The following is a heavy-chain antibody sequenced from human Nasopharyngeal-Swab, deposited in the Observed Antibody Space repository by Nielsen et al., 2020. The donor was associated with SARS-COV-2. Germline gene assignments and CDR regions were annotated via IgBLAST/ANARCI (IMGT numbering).Heavy chain of an antibody. CDR2: INRSGST. CDR1: GGSFSGYY. CDR3: ARGEFRKYYFAY. D-gene: IGHD3-10*01. J-gene: IGHJ4*02. V-gene: IGHV4-34*01. Sequence: SETLSLTCAVYGGSFSGYYWNWIRQPPGKGLEWIGEINRSGSTNYNPSLKSRVTISADTSKIQFSLKLSSVTAADTAVYYCARGEFRKYYFAYWGQGTLVTVSS.